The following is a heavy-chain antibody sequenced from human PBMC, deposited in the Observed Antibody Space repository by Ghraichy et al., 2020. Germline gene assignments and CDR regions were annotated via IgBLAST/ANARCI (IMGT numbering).Heavy chain of an antibody. V-gene: IGHV3-23*01. CDR2: ISGSGGST. Sequence: GGSLRLSCAASGFTFSSYAMSWVRQAPGKGLEWVSAISGSGGSTYYADSVKGRFTISRDNSKTTLYLQMNSLRAEDTAVYYCAKDRTRQWLVRWFDAFDIWGQGTMVTVSS. J-gene: IGHJ3*02. D-gene: IGHD6-19*01. CDR1: GFTFSSYA. CDR3: AKDRTRQWLVRWFDAFDI.